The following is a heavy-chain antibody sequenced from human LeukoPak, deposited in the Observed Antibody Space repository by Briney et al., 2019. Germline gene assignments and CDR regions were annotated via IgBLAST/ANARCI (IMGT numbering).Heavy chain of an antibody. D-gene: IGHD6-6*01. Sequence: GRSLRLSCAASGFTFDDYAMHWVRQAPGKGLEWVSGISWNSGSIGYADSVKGRFTISRDNAKNSLYLQMNSLRAEDTALYYCAKDTSQPSPPEDPFDYWCHGTLVTVSS. CDR2: ISWNSGSI. J-gene: IGHJ4*01. V-gene: IGHV3-9*01. CDR1: GFTFDDYA. CDR3: AKDTSQPSPPEDPFDY.